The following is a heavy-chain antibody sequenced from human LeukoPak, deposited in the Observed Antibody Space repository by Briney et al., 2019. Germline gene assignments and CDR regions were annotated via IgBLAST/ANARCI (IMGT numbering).Heavy chain of an antibody. D-gene: IGHD6-19*01. CDR2: IIPILGIA. J-gene: IGHJ4*02. CDR3: ARFRAVAGSSSDY. V-gene: IGHV1-69*04. Sequence: SVKVSCKASGGTFSSYAISWVRQAPGQGLEWMGRIIPILGIANYAQKFQGRVTITADKSTSTAYMELSSLRSDDTAVYYCARFRAVAGSSSDYWGQGTLVTVSS. CDR1: GGTFSSYA.